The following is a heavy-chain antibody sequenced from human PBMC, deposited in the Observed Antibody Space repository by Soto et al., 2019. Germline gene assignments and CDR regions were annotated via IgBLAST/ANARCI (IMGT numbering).Heavy chain of an antibody. D-gene: IGHD3-3*01. V-gene: IGHV1-18*04. Sequence: ASVKVSCKASGYPFTNYGFTWVRQAPGQGLEWMEWISAYNGNANYGQNFQGRVTMTTDTATSTAHMELRSLRYDDTAIYYCARGSRFDWFDPWGQGTLVTVSS. CDR2: ISAYNGNA. CDR3: ARGSRFDWFDP. J-gene: IGHJ5*02. CDR1: GYPFTNYG.